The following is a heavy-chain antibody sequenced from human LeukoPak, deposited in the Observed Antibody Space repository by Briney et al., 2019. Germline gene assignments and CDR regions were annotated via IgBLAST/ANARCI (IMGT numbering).Heavy chain of an antibody. D-gene: IGHD6-13*01. CDR1: GGSISSYY. V-gene: IGHV4-4*07. J-gene: IGHJ5*02. CDR3: ARADSSSWYGNWFDP. Sequence: SETLSLTCTVSGGSISSYYWSWIRQPAGKGLEWIGRIYTSGSTNYNPSLQSRVTISVDTSKNQFSLKLTSVTAADTAEYYCARADSSSWYGNWFDPWGQGTLVTVSS. CDR2: IYTSGST.